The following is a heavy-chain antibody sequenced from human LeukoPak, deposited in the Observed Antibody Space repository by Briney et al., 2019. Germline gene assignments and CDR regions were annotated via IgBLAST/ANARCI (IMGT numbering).Heavy chain of an antibody. D-gene: IGHD1-1*01. CDR2: INYSGST. CDR3: ARDPLSTNDFDI. CDR1: GGSITNSY. V-gene: IGHV4-59*01. Sequence: SETLSLTCTVSGGSITNSYWNWIRQSPGKGLEWIGYINYSGSTNYNPSLKSRVTISVNTSKNQFSLKLSSVTAADTAVYFCARDPLSTNDFDIWGQGTMVTVSS. J-gene: IGHJ3*02.